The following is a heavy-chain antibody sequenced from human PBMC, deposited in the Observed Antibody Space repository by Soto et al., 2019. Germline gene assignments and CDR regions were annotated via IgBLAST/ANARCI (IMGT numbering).Heavy chain of an antibody. CDR2: IHYSGST. D-gene: IGHD2-8*02. Sequence: PSETLSLTCPVSGVYSNSYYLSWIRQPPGKGLEWIGNIHYSGSTNYNPSLKSRVTISVDTSKNQFSLKLTSVTAADTAVYYCARDKITGLFDYWGQGTLVTVSS. CDR3: ARDKITGLFDY. J-gene: IGHJ4*02. V-gene: IGHV4-59*12. CDR1: GVYSNSYY.